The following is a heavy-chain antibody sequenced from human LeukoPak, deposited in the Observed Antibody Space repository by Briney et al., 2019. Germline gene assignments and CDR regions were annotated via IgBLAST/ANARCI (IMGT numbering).Heavy chain of an antibody. CDR3: ARYCSSTSCQHY. CDR2: ISGSSYYI. Sequence: GGSLRLSCAASGFTFSSYTVNWIRQAPGKGLEWVSSISGSSYYIYYADLVRGRFTISRDNSKNTLYLQMNSLRAEDTAVYYCARYCSSTSCQHYWGQGTLVTVSS. CDR1: GFTFSSYT. J-gene: IGHJ4*02. D-gene: IGHD2-2*01. V-gene: IGHV3-21*01.